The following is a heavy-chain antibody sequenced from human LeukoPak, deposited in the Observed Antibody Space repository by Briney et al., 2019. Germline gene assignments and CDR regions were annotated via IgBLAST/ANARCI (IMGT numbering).Heavy chain of an antibody. J-gene: IGHJ3*02. CDR1: GGSISSYY. D-gene: IGHD5/OR15-5a*01. Sequence: SETLSLTCTVSGGSISSYYWSWIRQPPGKGLEWIGYIYYSGSTNYNPSLKSRVTISVDTSKNQFSLKLSSVTAADTAVYYCARNFYDPIDAFDIWGQGTMVTVSS. V-gene: IGHV4-59*01. CDR3: ARNFYDPIDAFDI. CDR2: IYYSGST.